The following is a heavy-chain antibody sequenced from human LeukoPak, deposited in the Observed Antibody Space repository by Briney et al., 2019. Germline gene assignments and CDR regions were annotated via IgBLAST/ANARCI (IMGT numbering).Heavy chain of an antibody. Sequence: SQTLSLTCAISGDSVSSNSAAWNWIRQSPSRGLEWLGRTYYRSKWYNDYAVSVKSRITINPDTSKNQFSLQPNSVTPEDTAVYYCARGDIVATMGAFDIWGQGTMVTVSS. J-gene: IGHJ3*02. CDR3: ARGDIVATMGAFDI. CDR1: GDSVSSNSAA. V-gene: IGHV6-1*01. D-gene: IGHD5-12*01. CDR2: TYYRSKWYN.